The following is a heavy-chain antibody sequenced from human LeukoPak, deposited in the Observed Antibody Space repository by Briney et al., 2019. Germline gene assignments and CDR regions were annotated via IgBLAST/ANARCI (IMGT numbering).Heavy chain of an antibody. CDR3: ARGSITMIVAGFDY. V-gene: IGHV4-59*06. Sequence: SETLSLTCTVSGGSISSYYWSWIRQHPGKGLEWIGYIYYSGSTYYNPSLKSRVTISVDTSKNQFSLKLSSVTAADTAVYYCARGSITMIVAGFDYWGQGTLVTVSS. CDR1: GGSISSYY. J-gene: IGHJ4*02. D-gene: IGHD3-22*01. CDR2: IYYSGST.